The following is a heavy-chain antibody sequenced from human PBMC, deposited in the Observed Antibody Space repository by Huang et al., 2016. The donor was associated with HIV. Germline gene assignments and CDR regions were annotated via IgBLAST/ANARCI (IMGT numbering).Heavy chain of an antibody. CDR2: ISTNNGNT. J-gene: IGHJ4*02. D-gene: IGHD1-20*01. CDR3: TRDSPSITGDATFDY. V-gene: IGHV1-18*01. CDR1: GYIFANFG. Sequence: QVQVVQSGPEVNKPGASVKVSCKTSGYIFANFGISWVRQAPGQGLEWMGWISTNNGNTKYLQKFQDRVTMTTEISTSTAYLELRSLRSDDTAVYYCTRDSPSITGDATFDYWGQGTQVTVSS.